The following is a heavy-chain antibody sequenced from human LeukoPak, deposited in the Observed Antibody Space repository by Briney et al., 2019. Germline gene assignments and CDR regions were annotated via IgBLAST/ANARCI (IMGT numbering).Heavy chain of an antibody. CDR1: GFTVSSEY. V-gene: IGHV3-23*01. CDR3: AKTLRFLEWFSTYYYGMAV. D-gene: IGHD3-3*01. CDR2: ISGSGGST. J-gene: IGHJ6*02. Sequence: GGSLRLSCAASGFTVSSEYMSWVRQAPGKGLEWVSAISGSGGSTYYADSVKGRFPISRDNSKNTLYLQMNSLRAEDTAVYYCAKTLRFLEWFSTYYYGMAVWGQGTTVTVSS.